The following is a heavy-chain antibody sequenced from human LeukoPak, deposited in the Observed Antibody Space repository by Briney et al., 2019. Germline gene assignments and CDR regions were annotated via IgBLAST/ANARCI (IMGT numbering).Heavy chain of an antibody. D-gene: IGHD3-10*01. CDR3: ARHRYYYRSGSYYGAPYYMDV. CDR1: GVSIRSYY. Sequence: SETLSLTCTVSGVSIRSYYWSWIRQPAGKGLEWIGRIHTSGSTNYNPSLKSRVTMSVDTSKNQFSLKLSSVTAADTAVYYCARHRYYYRSGSYYGAPYYMDVWGKGTTVTISS. V-gene: IGHV4-4*07. CDR2: IHTSGST. J-gene: IGHJ6*03.